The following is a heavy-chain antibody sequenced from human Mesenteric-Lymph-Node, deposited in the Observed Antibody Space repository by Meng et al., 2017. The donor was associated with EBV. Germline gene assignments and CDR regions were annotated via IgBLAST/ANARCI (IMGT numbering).Heavy chain of an antibody. V-gene: IGHV4-34*01. CDR3: ARGGMITFGGVIVALADFDY. CDR2: INHSGST. J-gene: IGHJ4*02. D-gene: IGHD3-16*02. Sequence: QVQALHGGAGLLKPSGTLSLTCAVYGWCFSGYYWSWIRQPPGKGLEWIGEINHSGSTNYNPSLKSRVTISVDTSKNQFSLKLSSVTAADTAVYYCARGGMITFGGVIVALADFDYWGQGTLVTVSS. CDR1: GWCFSGYY.